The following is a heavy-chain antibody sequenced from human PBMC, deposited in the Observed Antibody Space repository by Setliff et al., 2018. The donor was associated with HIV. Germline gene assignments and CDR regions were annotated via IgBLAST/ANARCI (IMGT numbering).Heavy chain of an antibody. V-gene: IGHV4-59*08. CDR1: GDSIRGYY. J-gene: IGHJ6*03. D-gene: IGHD5-18*01. CDR2: IYYSGST. Sequence: PSETLSLTCTVSGDSIRGYYWSWIRQPPGKGLEWIGYIYYSGSTNYNPSLKSRVTISVDTSKNQFSLKLSSVTAADTAVYYCARHNTGYSYGYDYYYYYMDVWGKGTTVTVSS. CDR3: ARHNTGYSYGYDYYYYYMDV.